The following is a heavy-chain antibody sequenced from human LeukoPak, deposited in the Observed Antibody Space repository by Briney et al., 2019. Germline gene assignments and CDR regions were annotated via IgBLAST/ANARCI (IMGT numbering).Heavy chain of an antibody. V-gene: IGHV4-4*07. Sequence: SETLSLTCTVSGGSISSYYWNWIRQSAGRGLEWIGRFYTGGSTNYNPSLKSRVTMSVDTSKNQFSLKLTSVIAADTAVYYCARDALDSSGWFYHGMDVWAKGPRSPSP. D-gene: IGHD6-19*01. CDR2: FYTGGST. CDR3: ARDALDSSGWFYHGMDV. J-gene: IGHJ6*02. CDR1: GGSISSYY.